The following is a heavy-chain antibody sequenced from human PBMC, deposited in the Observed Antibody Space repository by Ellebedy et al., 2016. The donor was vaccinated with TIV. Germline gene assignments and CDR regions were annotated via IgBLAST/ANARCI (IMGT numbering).Heavy chain of an antibody. Sequence: ASVKVSXKTSGYTFTSYDINWVRQAPGQGLEWMGSLNPQSYNTGYPQTFQGRVTMTRDTSISTVYMELSGLRSEDTAVYYCARTMVRGAPAIDYWGQGTLVTVSS. D-gene: IGHD3-10*01. V-gene: IGHV1-8*01. CDR2: LNPQSYNT. CDR1: GYTFTSYD. J-gene: IGHJ4*02. CDR3: ARTMVRGAPAIDY.